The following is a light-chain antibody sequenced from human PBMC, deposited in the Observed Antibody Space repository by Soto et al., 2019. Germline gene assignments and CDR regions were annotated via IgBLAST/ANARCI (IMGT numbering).Light chain of an antibody. CDR1: QGISSY. V-gene: IGKV1-9*01. CDR2: AAS. Sequence: DIQLTQSPSSLSASVGDRVTLTCRASQGISSYLAWYQQKPGKAPNLLIYAASTLQGGVTSRFSGSGSGTDFTLTITSLQPEDFATYYCQPLKSYPITFGQGTRLEIK. CDR3: QPLKSYPIT. J-gene: IGKJ5*01.